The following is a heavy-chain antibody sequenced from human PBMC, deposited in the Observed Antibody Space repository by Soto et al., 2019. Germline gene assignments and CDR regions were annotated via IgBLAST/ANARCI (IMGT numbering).Heavy chain of an antibody. Sequence: PGGSLRLSCAASGLTFSSYGMHWVRQAPGKGLEWVAVISYDGRNKYYADSVKGRFTISRDNSKNTLYLQMNSLRAEDTAVYYCAKDSLVTGTTSFYYWGQGTLVTVSS. D-gene: IGHD1-7*01. CDR2: ISYDGRNK. J-gene: IGHJ4*02. V-gene: IGHV3-30*18. CDR3: AKDSLVTGTTSFYY. CDR1: GLTFSSYG.